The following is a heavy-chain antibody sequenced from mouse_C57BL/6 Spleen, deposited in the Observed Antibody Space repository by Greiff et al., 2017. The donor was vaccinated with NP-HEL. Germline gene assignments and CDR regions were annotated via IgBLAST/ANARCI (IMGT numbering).Heavy chain of an antibody. V-gene: IGHV1-81*01. Sequence: VQLQQSGAELARPGASVKLSCKASGYTFTSYGISWVKQRTGQGLEWIGEIYPRSGNTYYNEKFKGKATLTADKSSSTAYIELRSLTSEDSAVYFCARYYSNYYAMDYWGQGTSGTVSS. J-gene: IGHJ4*01. CDR3: ARYYSNYYAMDY. D-gene: IGHD2-5*01. CDR2: IYPRSGNT. CDR1: GYTFTSYG.